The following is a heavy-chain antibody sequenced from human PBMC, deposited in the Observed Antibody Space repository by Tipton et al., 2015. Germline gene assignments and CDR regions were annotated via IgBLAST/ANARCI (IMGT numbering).Heavy chain of an antibody. Sequence: VQLVQSGAEVKKPGESLAISCKTSGYRFTKSWIGWVRQMPGKGLEWMGSIYPDDSDTRYSPSFQGQVTISADKSISTAYLQWSSLKAADTAIYYCARRDGDHVCAWFDPWGQGTLVIVSS. CDR2: IYPDDSDT. CDR3: ARRDGDHVCAWFDP. CDR1: GYRFTKSW. D-gene: IGHD4-17*01. V-gene: IGHV5-51*01. J-gene: IGHJ5*02.